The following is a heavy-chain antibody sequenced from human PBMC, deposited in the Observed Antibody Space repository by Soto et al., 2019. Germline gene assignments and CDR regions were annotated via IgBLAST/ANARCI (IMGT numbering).Heavy chain of an antibody. D-gene: IGHD3-3*01. J-gene: IGHJ6*03. Sequence: GASVKVSCKVSGYTLTELSMHWVRQAPGKGLEWMGGFDPEDGETIYAQKFQGRVTMTEDTSTDTAYMELSSLRSEDTAVYYCATGVFGLIRDYYYYMDVWGKGTTVTVSS. CDR1: GYTLTELS. V-gene: IGHV1-24*01. CDR3: ATGVFGLIRDYYYYMDV. CDR2: FDPEDGET.